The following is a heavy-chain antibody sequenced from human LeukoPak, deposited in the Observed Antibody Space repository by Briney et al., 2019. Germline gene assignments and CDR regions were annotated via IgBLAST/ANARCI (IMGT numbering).Heavy chain of an antibody. J-gene: IGHJ4*02. CDR3: ARVTGLAAAGS. Sequence: SETLSLTCTVSGGSISSYYWSWIRQPPGKGLEWIGYIYYSGSTNYNPSLKSRVTISVDTSKNQFSLKLSSVTAADTAVYYCARVTGLAAAGSWGQGTLVTVSS. D-gene: IGHD6-13*01. CDR2: IYYSGST. V-gene: IGHV4-59*01. CDR1: GGSISSYY.